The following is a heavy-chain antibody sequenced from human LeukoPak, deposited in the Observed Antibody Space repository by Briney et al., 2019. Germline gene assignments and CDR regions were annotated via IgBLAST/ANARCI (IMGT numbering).Heavy chain of an antibody. CDR1: GFNVGSNY. V-gene: IGHV3-53*01. Sequence: GGSLRLSCVASGFNVGSNYMTWFRQAPGKGLEWVSVIYPGGKTDYADSVRGRFTISRDTTTNTVILQMNSLRADDTAVYYCARDAEEIWSGYLDLWGQGTLVSVSS. D-gene: IGHD3-3*01. CDR3: ARDAEEIWSGYLDL. J-gene: IGHJ5*02. CDR2: IYPGGKT.